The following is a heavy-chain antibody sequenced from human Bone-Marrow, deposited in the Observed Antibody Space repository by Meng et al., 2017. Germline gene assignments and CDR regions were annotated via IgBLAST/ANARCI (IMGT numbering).Heavy chain of an antibody. J-gene: IGHJ6*02. CDR1: GFTFSSYW. CDR3: ARGVRVIHDYGMDV. D-gene: IGHD3-16*02. Sequence: GESLKISCAASGFTFSSYWMSWVRQAPGKGLEWVANIKQDGSEKYYVDSVKGRFTISRDNAKNSLYLQMNSLRAEDTAVYYCARGVRVIHDYGMDVWGQGTTVTVSS. V-gene: IGHV3-7*01. CDR2: IKQDGSEK.